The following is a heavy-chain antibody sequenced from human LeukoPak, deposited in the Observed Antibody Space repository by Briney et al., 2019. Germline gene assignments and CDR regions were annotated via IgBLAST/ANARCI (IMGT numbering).Heavy chain of an antibody. Sequence: SETLSLTCAVYGVSFSGYYWSWVRQPPGKGLEWIGEINHSGSTNYNPSLKSRVTISVDTSKNQFSLKLSSVTAADTAVYYCAREVDGYSYGYRSYDYYYMDVWGKGTTVTVSS. CDR3: AREVDGYSYGYRSYDYYYMDV. D-gene: IGHD5-18*01. J-gene: IGHJ6*03. V-gene: IGHV4-34*01. CDR2: INHSGST. CDR1: GVSFSGYY.